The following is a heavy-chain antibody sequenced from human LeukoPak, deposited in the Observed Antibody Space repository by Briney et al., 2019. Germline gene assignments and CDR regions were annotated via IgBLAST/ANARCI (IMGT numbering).Heavy chain of an antibody. J-gene: IGHJ4*02. CDR3: FAGYSSGWYLSDHFDY. CDR2: MNPNSGNT. Sequence: ASVKVSCKASGYTFTSYDINWVRQATGQGLERMGWMNPNSGNTGYAQKFQGRVTMTRNTSISTAYMELSSLRSEDTAVYYCFAGYSSGWYLSDHFDYWGQGTLVTVSS. D-gene: IGHD6-19*01. V-gene: IGHV1-8*01. CDR1: GYTFTSYD.